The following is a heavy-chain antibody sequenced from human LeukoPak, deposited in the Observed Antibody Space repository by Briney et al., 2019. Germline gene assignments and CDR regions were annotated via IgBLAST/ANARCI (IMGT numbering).Heavy chain of an antibody. CDR1: GYTFTSYY. Sequence: ASVKVSCKASGYTFTSYYMHWVRQAPGQGLEWMGIINPGGGSTSYAQKFQGRVTMTRDTSTSTVYMELSSLRSEDTAVYYCASGGYRLWDWFDPWGQGTLVTVSS. CDR3: ASGGYRLWDWFDP. V-gene: IGHV1-46*01. D-gene: IGHD5-18*01. J-gene: IGHJ5*02. CDR2: INPGGGST.